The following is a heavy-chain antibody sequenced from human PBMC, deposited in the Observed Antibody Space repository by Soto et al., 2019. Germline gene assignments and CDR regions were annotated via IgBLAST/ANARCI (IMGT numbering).Heavy chain of an antibody. V-gene: IGHV3-7*01. D-gene: IGHD3-10*01. CDR1: GFTFSSYW. J-gene: IGHJ6*02. CDR2: IKQDGSEK. Sequence: GGSLRLSCAASGFTFSSYWMSWVRQAPGKGLEWVANIKQDGSEKYYVDSVKGRFTIFRDNAKNSLYLQMNSLRAEDTAVYYCARDRHGSGSYSPYYYGMDVWGQGTTVTVSS. CDR3: ARDRHGSGSYSPYYYGMDV.